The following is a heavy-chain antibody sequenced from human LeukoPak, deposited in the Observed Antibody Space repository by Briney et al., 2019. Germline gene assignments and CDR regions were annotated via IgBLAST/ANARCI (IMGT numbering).Heavy chain of an antibody. CDR3: AKSLTYYDFWSGSPDAFDT. Sequence: SAPLFFSCTGRGGFNSCYDWSWIRQPPGKGLEWIGYIYYSGSTNYNPSLKSRVTISVDTSKNQFSLKLSSVTAADTAVYYCAKSLTYYDFWSGSPDAFDTWGQGTMVTVSS. D-gene: IGHD3-3*01. V-gene: IGHV4-59*08. CDR2: IYYSGST. J-gene: IGHJ3*02. CDR1: GGFNSCYD.